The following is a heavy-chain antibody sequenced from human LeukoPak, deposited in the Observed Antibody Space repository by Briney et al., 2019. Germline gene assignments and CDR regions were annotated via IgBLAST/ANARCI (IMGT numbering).Heavy chain of an antibody. V-gene: IGHV1-24*01. CDR2: FDPEDGET. Sequence: ASVKVSCKVSGYTLTELSMHWVRQAPAKGLEWMGGFDPEDGETIYAQKFQGRVTMTEDTSTDTAYMELSRLRSEDTAVYYCANKYCSSTSCYRPFDYWGQGTLVTVS. CDR3: ANKYCSSTSCYRPFDY. J-gene: IGHJ4*02. D-gene: IGHD2-2*02. CDR1: GYTLTELS.